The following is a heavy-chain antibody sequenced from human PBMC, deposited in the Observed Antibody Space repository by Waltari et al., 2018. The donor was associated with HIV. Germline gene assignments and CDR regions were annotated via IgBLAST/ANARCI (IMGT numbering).Heavy chain of an antibody. CDR1: GGSIRSGDYY. J-gene: IGHJ4*02. D-gene: IGHD2-15*01. CDR3: ARARRVVVVAATFDY. Sequence: QVQLQESGPGLVKPSQTLSITCTVSGGSIRSGDYYWSWIRQPPRKGLEWIGYIYYSGSTYYNPSLKSRVTISVDRSKNQFSLKLSSVTAADTAVYYCARARRVVVVAATFDYWGQGTLVTVSS. V-gene: IGHV4-30-4*08. CDR2: IYYSGST.